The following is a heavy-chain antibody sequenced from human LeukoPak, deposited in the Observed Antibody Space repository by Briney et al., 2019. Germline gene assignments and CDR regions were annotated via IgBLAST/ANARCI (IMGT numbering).Heavy chain of an antibody. V-gene: IGHV3-7*01. J-gene: IGHJ1*01. CDR3: ARVLQH. CDR1: GFTFISYW. CDR2: IKQDGSEK. Sequence: GSLRLSCAASGFTFISYWMSWVRQAPGKGLEWVANIKQDGSEKYYVDSVKGRFTISRDNAKNSLYLQMNSLRAEDTAVYYCARVLQHWGQGTLVTVSS.